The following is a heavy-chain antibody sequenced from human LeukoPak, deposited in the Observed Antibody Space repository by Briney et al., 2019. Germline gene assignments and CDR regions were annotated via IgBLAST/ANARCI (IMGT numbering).Heavy chain of an antibody. CDR1: EFTFDNYA. CDR2: ISGSGYYS. J-gene: IGHJ4*02. V-gene: IGHV3-23*01. CDR3: ARVAEYYFDY. Sequence: PGGSLRLSCAASEFTFDNYAMSWVRQAPGKGLEWVSVISGSGYYSYYADSVKGRFTVSRDNSKTTLYLQMNSLRAEDTAVYYCARVAEYYFDYWGQGTLVTVSS.